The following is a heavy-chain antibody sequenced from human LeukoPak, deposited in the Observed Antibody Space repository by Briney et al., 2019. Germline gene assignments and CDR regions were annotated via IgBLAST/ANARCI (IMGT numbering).Heavy chain of an antibody. Sequence: TGGSLKLSCAASGFTFSSYAMSWVRQALGKGLEWVSVISGSGGSTYYADSVKGRFTISRDNSKNTLYLQMNSLRAEDTAVYYCAKRRSYDSSGYAYWGQGTLDTVSS. D-gene: IGHD3-22*01. V-gene: IGHV3-23*01. CDR2: ISGSGGST. CDR1: GFTFSSYA. CDR3: AKRRSYDSSGYAY. J-gene: IGHJ4*02.